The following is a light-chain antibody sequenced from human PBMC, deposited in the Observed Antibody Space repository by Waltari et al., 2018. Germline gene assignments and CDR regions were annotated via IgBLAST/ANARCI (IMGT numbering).Light chain of an antibody. V-gene: IGLV2-11*01. CDR1: SSDVGGYKY. CDR3: CSYAGSFYV. CDR2: DVI. J-gene: IGLJ1*01. Sequence: QSALTQPRSVSGSPGQSVTISCPGTSSDVGGYKYFSWYQHHPGKAPKLMIYDVIKRPSGVPVRFSVSKSGNTASLTISGLQAEDEADYYCCSYAGSFYVFGTGTKVTVL.